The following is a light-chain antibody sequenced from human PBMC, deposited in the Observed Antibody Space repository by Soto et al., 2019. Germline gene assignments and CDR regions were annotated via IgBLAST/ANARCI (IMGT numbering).Light chain of an antibody. V-gene: IGLV4-60*02. Sequence: QTVVTQSSSASASLGSSVKLTCTLSSGHSSYIIAWHQQKPGKAPRYLMKLEGSGSYNKGSGVPDRFSGSSSGADRYLTIANLQFEDEADYYCETWDSNTRGFGGGTKVTVL. CDR1: SGHSSYI. CDR2: LEGSGSY. CDR3: ETWDSNTRG. J-gene: IGLJ2*01.